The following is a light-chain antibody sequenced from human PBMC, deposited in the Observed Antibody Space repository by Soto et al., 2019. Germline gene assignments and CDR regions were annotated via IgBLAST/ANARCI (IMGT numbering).Light chain of an antibody. J-gene: IGKJ1*01. CDR1: QSIINW. CDR2: KAS. Sequence: DIQMTQSPSTLSASVGDRVTITCRASQSIINWLGWYQQKPGKAPKLLIYKASSLESGVPSRFSGSGSGTEFSLTIRRLQPHDFATYYCQHYNSYSEEFGQGTKGDIK. V-gene: IGKV1-5*03. CDR3: QHYNSYSEE.